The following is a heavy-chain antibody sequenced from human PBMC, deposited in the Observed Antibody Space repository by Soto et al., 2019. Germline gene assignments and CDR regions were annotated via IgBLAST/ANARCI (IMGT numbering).Heavy chain of an antibody. CDR2: IYPGDSDT. J-gene: IGHJ6*02. CDR3: AASIFYYGMDV. CDR1: GYTFTNYW. V-gene: IGHV5-51*01. Sequence: GESLKISCEGSGYTFTNYWIGWVRQMPGKGLEWMGIIYPGDSDTKYNPSFQGQVTISADKSITTTYLQWSSLKASDTAIYYCAASIFYYGMDVWGQGTTVTVSS.